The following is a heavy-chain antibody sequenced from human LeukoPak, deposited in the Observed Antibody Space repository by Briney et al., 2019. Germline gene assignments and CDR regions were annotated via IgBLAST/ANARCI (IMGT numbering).Heavy chain of an antibody. CDR2: ISSSGSTI. J-gene: IGHJ1*01. CDR1: GFTFSSYA. Sequence: PGGSLRLSCAASGFTFSSYAMSWVRQAPGKGLEWVSYISSSGSTIYYADSVKGRFTISRDNAKNSLYLQMNSLRAEDTAVYYCATYSSLNRREFQFWGQGTLLTVSS. CDR3: ATYSSLNRREFQF. V-gene: IGHV3-48*04. D-gene: IGHD3-22*01.